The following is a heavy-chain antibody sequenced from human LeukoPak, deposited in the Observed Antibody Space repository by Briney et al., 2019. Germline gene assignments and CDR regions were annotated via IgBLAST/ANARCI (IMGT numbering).Heavy chain of an antibody. CDR2: ISYDGSNK. Sequence: PGGSLRLSCAASGFTFSSFAMHWVRQAPGKGLEWVAVISYDGSNKYYADSVKGRFTISRDNSKNTLYLQMNSLTADDTAVYYCARDDRGIAAAGFFDYWGQGTLVTVSS. CDR3: ARDDRGIAAAGFFDY. J-gene: IGHJ4*02. V-gene: IGHV3-30*04. CDR1: GFTFSSFA. D-gene: IGHD6-13*01.